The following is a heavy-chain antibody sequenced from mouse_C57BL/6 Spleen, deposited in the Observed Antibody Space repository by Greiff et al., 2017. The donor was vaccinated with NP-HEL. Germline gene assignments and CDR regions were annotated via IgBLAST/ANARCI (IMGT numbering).Heavy chain of an antibody. CDR2: ISSGSSTI. J-gene: IGHJ4*01. CDR1: GFTFSDYG. CDR3: AKGGYSNYVEGYAMDY. V-gene: IGHV5-17*01. D-gene: IGHD2-5*01. Sequence: EVKVVESGGGLVKPGGSLKLSCAASGFTFSDYGMHWVRQAPEKGLEWVAYISSGSSTIYYADTVKGRFTISRDNAKNTLFLQMTRLRSEDTAMYYCAKGGYSNYVEGYAMDYWGQGTSVTVSS.